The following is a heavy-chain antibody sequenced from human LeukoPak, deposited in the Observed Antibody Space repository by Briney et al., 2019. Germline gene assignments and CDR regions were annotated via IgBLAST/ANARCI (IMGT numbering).Heavy chain of an antibody. V-gene: IGHV4-59*01. D-gene: IGHD4-23*01. CDR3: ARGRNDNGGMFFDA. CDR2: MSYSGYT. Sequence: SETLSLTCTVSGGSIRSYYWSWIRQAPGRGLEWIGFMSYSGYTSYSPSLKRRVAISVDTSKSQFSLRLSSMTAADTAIYYCARGRNDNGGMFFDAWAQGTLVTVSS. J-gene: IGHJ4*02. CDR1: GGSIRSYY.